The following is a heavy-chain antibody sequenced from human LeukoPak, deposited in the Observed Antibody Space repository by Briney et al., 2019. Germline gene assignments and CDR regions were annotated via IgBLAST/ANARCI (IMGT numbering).Heavy chain of an antibody. Sequence: ASVKVSCKASGYTFTSYYMHWVRQAPGQGLEWMGIINPSGGSTSYAQKFQGRVTMTRDTSISTAYMELSRLRSDDTAVYYCARGSNYAGDYWGQGTLVTVSS. CDR2: INPSGGST. J-gene: IGHJ4*02. CDR3: ARGSNYAGDY. V-gene: IGHV1-46*01. D-gene: IGHD1-7*01. CDR1: GYTFTSYY.